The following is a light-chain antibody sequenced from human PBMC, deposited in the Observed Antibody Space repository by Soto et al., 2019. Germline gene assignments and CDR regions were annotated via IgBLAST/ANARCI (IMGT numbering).Light chain of an antibody. Sequence: DIQMTQSPSSLSASVGDRVTITCQASQDISNYLNWYQQKPGKAPKLLIYDASNLETGVPSRFSGSGSGTDFTFTISSLQPEDIATNYCQQYDNLPPSITFVQGTRLEIK. CDR1: QDISNY. CDR2: DAS. J-gene: IGKJ5*01. V-gene: IGKV1-33*01. CDR3: QQYDNLPPSIT.